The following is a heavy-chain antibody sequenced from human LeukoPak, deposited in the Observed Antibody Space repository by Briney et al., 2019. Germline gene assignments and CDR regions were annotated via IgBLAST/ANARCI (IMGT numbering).Heavy chain of an antibody. J-gene: IGHJ4*02. CDR2: ISYDGNNK. CDR1: GFTFSSYA. CDR3: ATELSY. Sequence: GRSLRLSCAASGFTFSSYAMHWVRQAPGKGLEWVAVISYDGNNKYYADSVKGRFTISRDNSKNTLYLQMNSLRAEDTAVYYCATELSYWGQGTLVTVSS. V-gene: IGHV3-30*04.